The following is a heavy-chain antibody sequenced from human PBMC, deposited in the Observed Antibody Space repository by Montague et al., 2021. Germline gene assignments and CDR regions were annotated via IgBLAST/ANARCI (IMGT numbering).Heavy chain of an antibody. CDR3: AREGDRYYYMDI. V-gene: IGHV4-38-2*02. CDR2: VSHGGRT. Sequence: SETLSLTCTVSRSLINSDYYCGWIRQPPGKGLEWMGSVSHGGRTYYNPSLKSRVTISVDTSNNHFSLKLSSVTAADTAMYYCAREGDRYYYMDIWGKGTTITVSS. D-gene: IGHD3-16*01. CDR1: RSLINSDYY. J-gene: IGHJ6*03.